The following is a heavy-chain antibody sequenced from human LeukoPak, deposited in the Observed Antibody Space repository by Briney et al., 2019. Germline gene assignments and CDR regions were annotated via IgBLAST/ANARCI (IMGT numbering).Heavy chain of an antibody. CDR3: AKPLFVVVAHFDY. CDR2: ISGSGGST. Sequence: PVGSLRLSCAASGFTFSSYAMSWVRQAPGKGLEWVSAISGSGGSTYYADSVKGRFTISRDNFKNTLYLQMNSLRAEDTAVYYCAKPLFVVVAHFDYWGQGTLVTVSS. D-gene: IGHD2-15*01. J-gene: IGHJ4*02. V-gene: IGHV3-23*01. CDR1: GFTFSSYA.